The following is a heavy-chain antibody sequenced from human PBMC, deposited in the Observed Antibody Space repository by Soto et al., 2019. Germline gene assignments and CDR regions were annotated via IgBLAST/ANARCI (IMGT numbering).Heavy chain of an antibody. CDR3: AKGLVPAARNYYYYYMDV. CDR1: GFTFSSYA. CDR2: ISGSGGST. J-gene: IGHJ6*03. Sequence: GGSLRLSCAASGFTFSSYAMSWVRQAPGKGLEWVSAISGSGGSTYYADSVKGRFTISRDNSKNTLYLQMNSLRAEDTAVYYCAKGLVPAARNYYYYYMDVWGKGTTVTVSS. D-gene: IGHD2-2*01. V-gene: IGHV3-23*01.